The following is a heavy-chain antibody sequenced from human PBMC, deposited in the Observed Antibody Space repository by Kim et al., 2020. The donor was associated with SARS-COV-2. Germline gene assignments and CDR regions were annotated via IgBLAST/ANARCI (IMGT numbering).Heavy chain of an antibody. CDR2: NKDGSNT. V-gene: IGHV3-74*01. D-gene: IGHD6-25*01. J-gene: IGHJ4*02. CDR3: TAAFEY. Sequence: NKDGSNTYYADSVRGRLTSSRDTSKNTVYLQMSRRGGEDTALYYCTAAFEYWGQGTLVTVSS.